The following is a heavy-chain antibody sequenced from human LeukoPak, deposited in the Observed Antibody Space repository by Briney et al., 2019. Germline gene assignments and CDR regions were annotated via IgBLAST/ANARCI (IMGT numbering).Heavy chain of an antibody. CDR1: GVSISSYY. J-gene: IGHJ6*04. V-gene: IGHV4-59*01. CDR3: ARDRNYGMDV. CDR2: IYYSGST. Sequence: PSETLSLTCTVSGVSISSYYWSWLRQPPGKGLEWIGYIYYSGSTNYNPSLKSRVTISVDTSKNQFSLKLSSVTAADTAVYYCARDRNYGMDVWGKGTTVTVSS.